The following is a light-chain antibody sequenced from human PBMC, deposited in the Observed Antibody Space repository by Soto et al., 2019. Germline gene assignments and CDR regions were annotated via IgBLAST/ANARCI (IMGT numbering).Light chain of an antibody. V-gene: IGKV3-15*01. Sequence: EIMMTQSPATLSVSPGERATLSCRASQSVSNNVAWYQQKPGQAPRLLIYYASTRATGIPARFSGSGSGTEFTLTISSLQSEDFAVYYCQQYGSSPYTFGQGTKLEI. J-gene: IGKJ2*01. CDR2: YAS. CDR3: QQYGSSPYT. CDR1: QSVSNN.